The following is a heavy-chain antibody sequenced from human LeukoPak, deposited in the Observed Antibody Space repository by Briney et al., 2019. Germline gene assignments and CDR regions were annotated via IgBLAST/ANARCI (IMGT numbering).Heavy chain of an antibody. D-gene: IGHD5-18*01. CDR1: GFTFSNYA. Sequence: GGSLRLSCAVSGFTFSNYAMSWARQAPGKGLEWVSAISGSGGSTNYADSVKGRFTISRDNSKNTLYLQMNSLRAEDTAVYYCTKGTIWLPFDYWGQGTLVTVSS. J-gene: IGHJ4*02. CDR2: ISGSGGST. CDR3: TKGTIWLPFDY. V-gene: IGHV3-23*01.